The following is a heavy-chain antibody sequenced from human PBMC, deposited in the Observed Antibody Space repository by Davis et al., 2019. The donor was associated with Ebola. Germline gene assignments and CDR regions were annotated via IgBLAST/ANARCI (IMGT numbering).Heavy chain of an antibody. Sequence: ASVKVSCKASGYTFTGYYMHWVRQAPGQGLEWMGIINPSGGSTSYAQKFQGRVTMTRDTSTSTVYMELRSLRSDDTAVYYCAKDTFGVVIIGYDYWGQGTLVTVSS. D-gene: IGHD3-3*01. V-gene: IGHV1-46*01. CDR3: AKDTFGVVIIGYDY. CDR1: GYTFTGYY. CDR2: INPSGGST. J-gene: IGHJ4*02.